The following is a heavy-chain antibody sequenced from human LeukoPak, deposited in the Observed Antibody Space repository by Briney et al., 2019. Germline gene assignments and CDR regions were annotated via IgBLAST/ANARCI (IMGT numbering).Heavy chain of an antibody. J-gene: IGHJ3*02. CDR3: ARDDVGDDTFQTTYYYDSSGPGPDDAFDI. Sequence: QAGGSLRLSCAASGFTFSNYWMHWVRQAPGKGLVWVSRINTDGSSTSYVDSVKGRFTISRDNAKNSLYLQMNSLRAEDTAVYYCARDDVGDDTFQTTYYYDSSGPGPDDAFDIWGQGTMVTVSS. CDR1: GFTFSNYW. CDR2: INTDGSST. V-gene: IGHV3-74*01. D-gene: IGHD3-22*01.